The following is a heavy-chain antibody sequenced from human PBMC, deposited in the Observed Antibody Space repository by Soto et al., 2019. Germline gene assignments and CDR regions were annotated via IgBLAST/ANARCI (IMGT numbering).Heavy chain of an antibody. CDR2: VYYNGDT. CDR3: ARGHGHGGSSFDF. D-gene: IGHD2-15*01. Sequence: QVQLQESGPGLVKPSDTLSLTCTVSGGSTHSYYWAWIRQPPGKGLEWMGYVYYNGDTNYNPSLKSRVTISVDASKNQFSLKLTSVTPADTAVYYCARGHGHGGSSFDFWGQGNLVTVSS. J-gene: IGHJ4*02. CDR1: GGSTHSYY. V-gene: IGHV4-59*01.